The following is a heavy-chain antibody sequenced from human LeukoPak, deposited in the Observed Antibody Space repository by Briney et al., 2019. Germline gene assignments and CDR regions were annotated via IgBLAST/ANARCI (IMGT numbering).Heavy chain of an antibody. V-gene: IGHV4-39*01. J-gene: IGHJ4*02. CDR2: IDYSGST. Sequence: PSETLSLTCTVAGGSISSSSYYWGWIRQPPGKGLEWIGSIDYSGSTYYNPSLKSRVTISVDTSKNQFSLKLSSVTAADTAVYYCARLYPGLGETTREPQDFDYWGQGTLVTVSS. D-gene: IGHD4-11*01. CDR1: GGSISSSSYY. CDR3: ARLYPGLGETTREPQDFDY.